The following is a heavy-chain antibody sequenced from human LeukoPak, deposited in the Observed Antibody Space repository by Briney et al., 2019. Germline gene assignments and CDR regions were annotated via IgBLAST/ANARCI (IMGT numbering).Heavy chain of an antibody. CDR2: IYYSGST. D-gene: IGHD5-24*01. V-gene: IGHV4-39*01. CDR1: GGSISSSSYY. CDR3: GGYGYNYYDD. Sequence: SETLSLTCTVSGGSISSSSYYWGWIRQPPGEGLEWIGSIYYSGSTYYNPSLKSRVTISVDTSKNQFSLKLSSVTAADTAVYYCGGYGYNYYDDWGQGTLVTVSS. J-gene: IGHJ4*02.